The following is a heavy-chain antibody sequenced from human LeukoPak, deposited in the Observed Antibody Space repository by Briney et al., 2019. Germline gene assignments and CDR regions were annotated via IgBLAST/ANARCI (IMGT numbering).Heavy chain of an antibody. D-gene: IGHD3-9*01. J-gene: IGHJ4*02. CDR3: ARVAVTGYTDY. CDR1: GFTLCYYW. CDR2: INGDVSST. V-gene: IGHV3-74*01. Sequence: GGSLRLSCAASGFTLCYYWMHWVRQAPGKGLLWGSCINGDVSSTNYAESVKGGFTISRDNAKSTLYLDMYSLRAEDTAVYYCARVAVTGYTDYWGQGNLVTASS.